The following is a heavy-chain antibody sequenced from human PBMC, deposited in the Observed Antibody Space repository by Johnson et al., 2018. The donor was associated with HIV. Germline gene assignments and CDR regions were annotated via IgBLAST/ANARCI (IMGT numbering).Heavy chain of an antibody. D-gene: IGHD4-17*01. CDR2: ISRGGSSASVI. Sequence: QVQLVESGGGLVKPGGSLRLSCAASGFSFSDYFVSWIRQAPGKGLEWVSYISRGGSSASVIYYADSVKGRFTISRENAKNSVYLQMNSLRSDDTAVDYCASDYGDYDHAFDIWGRGTVVTVTS. CDR3: ASDYGDYDHAFDI. V-gene: IGHV3-11*04. CDR1: GFSFSDYF. J-gene: IGHJ3*02.